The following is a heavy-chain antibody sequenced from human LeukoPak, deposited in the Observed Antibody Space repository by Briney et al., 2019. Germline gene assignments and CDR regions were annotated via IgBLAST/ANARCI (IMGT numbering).Heavy chain of an antibody. Sequence: GRSLRLSCAASGFTFSNYPMHWVRQAPGKGLESLAVISHDESNENYADSVRGRFTLSRDNSENMVYLQMNSLRPEDTAVYYCAREGYYAFEDWGQGTLVTVSS. CDR2: ISHDESNE. D-gene: IGHD3-22*01. CDR1: GFTFSNYP. CDR3: AREGYYAFED. J-gene: IGHJ4*02. V-gene: IGHV3-30*04.